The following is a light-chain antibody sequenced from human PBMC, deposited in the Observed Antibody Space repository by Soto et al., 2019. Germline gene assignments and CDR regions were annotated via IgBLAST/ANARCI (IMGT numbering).Light chain of an antibody. V-gene: IGKV1-12*01. CDR2: AAS. Sequence: DIQMTQSPSSVSASVGDRVTITCRASQGISSWLAWYQQKPGKAPTLLIYAASSLQSGVPSRVSGSGSGTDFTITIRSLQPDDVEIYYCQPANSFPFTFGYGTKVDIK. CDR3: QPANSFPFT. CDR1: QGISSW. J-gene: IGKJ3*01.